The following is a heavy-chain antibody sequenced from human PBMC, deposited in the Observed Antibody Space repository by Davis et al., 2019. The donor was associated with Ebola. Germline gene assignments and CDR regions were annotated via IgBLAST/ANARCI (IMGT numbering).Heavy chain of an antibody. CDR3: AFGHDYGDYPDY. CDR1: GFTFSSYS. Sequence: GESLKISCAASGFTFSSYSMNWVRQAPGKGLEWVSSISSSSSYINYADSVKGRFTISRDNAKNSLYLQMNSLRAEDTAVYYCAFGHDYGDYPDYWGQGTLVTVSS. J-gene: IGHJ4*02. V-gene: IGHV3-21*01. CDR2: ISSSSSYI. D-gene: IGHD4-17*01.